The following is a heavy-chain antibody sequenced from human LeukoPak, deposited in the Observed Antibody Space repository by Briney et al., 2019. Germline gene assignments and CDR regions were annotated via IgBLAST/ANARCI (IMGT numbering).Heavy chain of an antibody. J-gene: IGHJ4*02. Sequence: KASETLSLTCAVSGGSISSSNWWSWVRQPPGKGLEWIGEIYHSGSTYYNPSLKSRVTISVDTSKNQFSLKLSSVTAADTAVYYCARDPADTYYYDSSGYTAAFDYWGQGTLVTVSS. D-gene: IGHD3-22*01. CDR3: ARDPADTYYYDSSGYTAAFDY. CDR2: IYHSGST. CDR1: GGSISSSNW. V-gene: IGHV4-4*02.